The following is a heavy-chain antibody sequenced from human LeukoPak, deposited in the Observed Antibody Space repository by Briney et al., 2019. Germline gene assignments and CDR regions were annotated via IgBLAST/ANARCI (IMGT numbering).Heavy chain of an antibody. V-gene: IGHV3-15*01. CDR1: GFTFSNAW. D-gene: IGHD1-14*01. CDR2: IKSKTDGGIT. CDR3: TSEGTTSSYYYYYYMDV. J-gene: IGHJ6*03. Sequence: GGSLRLSCAASGFTFSNAWMSWVRQAPGKGLEWVGRIKSKTDGGITDYAAPVKGRLTISRDDSKNTLYLQMNSLKTEDTAVYYCTSEGTTSSYYYYYYMDVWGKGTTVTVSS.